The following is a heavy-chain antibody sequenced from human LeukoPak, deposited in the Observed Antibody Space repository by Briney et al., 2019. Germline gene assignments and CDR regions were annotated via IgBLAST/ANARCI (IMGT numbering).Heavy chain of an antibody. CDR3: ARLSSGSSSWYDIDY. J-gene: IGHJ4*02. CDR2: IYYSGST. D-gene: IGHD6-13*01. V-gene: IGHV4-39*01. CDR1: GGPISSSSYS. Sequence: KPSETLSLTCTVSGGPISSSSYSWGWIRQPPGKGLEWIGSIYYSGSTYYNPSLKSRVTISVDTSKNQFSLKLSSVTAADTAVYYCARLSSGSSSWYDIDYWGQGTLVTVSS.